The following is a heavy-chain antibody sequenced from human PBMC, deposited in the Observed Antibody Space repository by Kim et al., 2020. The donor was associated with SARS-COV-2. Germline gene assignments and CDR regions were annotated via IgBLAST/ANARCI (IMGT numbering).Heavy chain of an antibody. V-gene: IGHV4-59*01. CDR3: ARDRVITGYYYGMDV. J-gene: IGHJ6*02. D-gene: IGHD3-22*01. CDR1: GGSISSYY. Sequence: SETLSLTCTVSGGSISSYYWSWIRQPPGKGLEWIGYIYYSGSTNYNPSLKSRVTISVDTSKNQFSLKLSSVTAADTAVYYCARDRVITGYYYGMDVWGQG. CDR2: IYYSGST.